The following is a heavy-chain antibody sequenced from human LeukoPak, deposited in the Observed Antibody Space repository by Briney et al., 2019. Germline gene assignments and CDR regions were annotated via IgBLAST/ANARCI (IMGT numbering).Heavy chain of an antibody. CDR3: ARPFLPRTDEMATIDY. D-gene: IGHD5-24*01. J-gene: IGHJ4*02. CDR1: GFTLSSYA. V-gene: IGHV3-30*04. CDR2: ISYDGSNK. Sequence: GGSLRLSCAASGFTLSSYAMHWVRQAPGKGLEWVAVISYDGSNKYYADSVKGRFTISRDNSKNTLDLQMNSVRAQDTAVYYCARPFLPRTDEMATIDYWGQGTLVTVSS.